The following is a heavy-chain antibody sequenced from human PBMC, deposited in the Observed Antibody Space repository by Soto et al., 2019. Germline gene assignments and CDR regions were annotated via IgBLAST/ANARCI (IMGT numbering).Heavy chain of an antibody. CDR2: FDPEDGET. V-gene: IGHV1-24*01. CDR1: GYTLTELS. CDR3: ARDGRGSRHDY. Sequence: ASVKVSCKVSGYTLTELSMHWVRQAPGKGLEWMGGFDPEDGETIYAQKFQGRVTMTRDTSTGTAYMELSSLRSEDTAVYYCARDGRGSRHDYWGQG. J-gene: IGHJ4*02. D-gene: IGHD1-26*01.